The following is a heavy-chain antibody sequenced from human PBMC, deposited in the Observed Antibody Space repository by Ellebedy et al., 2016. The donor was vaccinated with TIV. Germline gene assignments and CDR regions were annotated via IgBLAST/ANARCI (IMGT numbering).Heavy chain of an antibody. Sequence: GESLKISCAASGFTFSSYAMSWVRQAPGKGPEWVSTISNTGSRTYYADSVEGRFIISRDNAKNKLYLQMDSLRADDTAVYYCGRFAVVTAGDYWGQGTLVTVSS. D-gene: IGHD4-23*01. V-gene: IGHV3-23*01. CDR2: ISNTGSRT. CDR3: GRFAVVTAGDY. J-gene: IGHJ4*02. CDR1: GFTFSSYA.